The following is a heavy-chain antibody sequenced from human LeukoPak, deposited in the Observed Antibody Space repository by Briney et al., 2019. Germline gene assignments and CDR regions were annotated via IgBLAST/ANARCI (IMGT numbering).Heavy chain of an antibody. J-gene: IGHJ4*02. CDR2: ISAYNGNT. CDR1: GYTFTSYG. D-gene: IGHD6-13*01. V-gene: IGHV1-18*01. Sequence: ASVKVSCKASGYTFTSYGISWVRQAPGQGLEWVGWISAYNGNTNYAQKLQGRVTMTTDTSTSTAYMELRSLRSDDTAVYYCARAPLRLSSSWYYFDYWGQGTLVTVSS. CDR3: ARAPLRLSSSWYYFDY.